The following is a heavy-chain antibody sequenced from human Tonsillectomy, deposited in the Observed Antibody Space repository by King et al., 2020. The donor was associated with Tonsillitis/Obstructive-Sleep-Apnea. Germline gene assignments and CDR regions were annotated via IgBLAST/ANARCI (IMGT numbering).Heavy chain of an antibody. Sequence: EVQLVESGAEVKKPGESLRISCTGSGYSFTSYWISWVRQMPGKGLEWMGRIDPSDSYTNYSPSFQGHVTISADKSISTAYLQWSSLKAWDTAMYYCARHDNHWFHPWGQGPLVTVSS. J-gene: IGHJ5*02. CDR2: IDPSDSYT. V-gene: IGHV5-10-1*03. D-gene: IGHD1-14*01. CDR3: ARHDNHWFHP. CDR1: GYSFTSYW.